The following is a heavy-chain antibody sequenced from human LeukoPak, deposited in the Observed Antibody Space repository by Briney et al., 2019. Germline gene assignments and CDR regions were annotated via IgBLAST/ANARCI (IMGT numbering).Heavy chain of an antibody. V-gene: IGHV4-34*01. CDR2: INHSGST. CDR1: GGSFSGYY. D-gene: IGHD3-22*01. J-gene: IGHJ4*02. CDR3: ARMRVDYYDTPFDY. Sequence: PSETLSLTCAVYGGSFSGYYWSWIRQPPGKGLEWIGEINHSGSTNYNPSLKSRVTISVDTSKNQFSLKLSSVTAADTAVYYCARMRVDYYDTPFDYWGQGTLVTVSS.